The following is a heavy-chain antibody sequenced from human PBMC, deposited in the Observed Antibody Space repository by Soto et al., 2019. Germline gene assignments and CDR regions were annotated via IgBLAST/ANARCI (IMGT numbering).Heavy chain of an antibody. CDR1: GGTFSNYP. Sequence: SVKVSCKASGGTFSNYPIAWVRQAPGQGLEWVGAIVPIFGTTNYAQNFQGRVTLTADESASTAYMELSSLTSADTALYYCARPRTVATTKGYDFWGQGTQVTV. CDR2: IVPIFGTT. J-gene: IGHJ4*02. CDR3: ARPRTVATTKGYDF. D-gene: IGHD1-1*01. V-gene: IGHV1-69*13.